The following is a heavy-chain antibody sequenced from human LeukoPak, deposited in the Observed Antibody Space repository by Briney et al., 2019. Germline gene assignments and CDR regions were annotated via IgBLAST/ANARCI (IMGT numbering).Heavy chain of an antibody. D-gene: IGHD1-26*01. CDR1: VDTFTTYG. CDR2: ISGYSGST. Sequence: GASLKVSSKASVDTFTTYGISWGRHAPGHGLEWMGWISGYSGSTYYAQKLQDRVTMTTDTSTTTAYMELRSLRSDDTAVYYCARTRAVPYYHFCDYMDVWGKGTPVTVSS. V-gene: IGHV1-18*01. CDR3: ARTRAVPYYHFCDYMDV. J-gene: IGHJ6*03.